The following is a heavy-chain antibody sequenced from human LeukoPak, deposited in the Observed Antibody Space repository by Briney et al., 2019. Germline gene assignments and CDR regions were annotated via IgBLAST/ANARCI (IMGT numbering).Heavy chain of an antibody. V-gene: IGHV4-39*01. CDR2: ICCSGRM. D-gene: IGHD6-13*01. CDR3: ARRGQQLPADGLYFDS. J-gene: IGHJ4*02. CDR1: GGSISSNVYY. Sequence: PSETLSLTCTVSGGSISSNVYYWGWIRQSPGRGLEWIGTICCSGRMFYNPSLTGRATIFVDTSRTQFSLRLTSVTAADTGVYYCARRGQQLPADGLYFDSWGQGTLVTVSS.